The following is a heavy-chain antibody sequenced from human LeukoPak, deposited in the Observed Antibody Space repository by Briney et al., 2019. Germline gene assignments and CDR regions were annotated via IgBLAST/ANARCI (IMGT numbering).Heavy chain of an antibody. V-gene: IGHV3-30*18. Sequence: GGSLRLSCAASGFTLRSYWMSWVRQAPGKGLEWVAVISYDGTNEDFADSVQGRFSIFRDNSKNTLSLQMNSLKTEDTAVYYCAKVGTTVTTHWYFDLWGRGTRVTVSA. CDR3: AKVGTTVTTHWYFDL. D-gene: IGHD4-17*01. J-gene: IGHJ2*01. CDR1: GFTLRSYW. CDR2: ISYDGTNE.